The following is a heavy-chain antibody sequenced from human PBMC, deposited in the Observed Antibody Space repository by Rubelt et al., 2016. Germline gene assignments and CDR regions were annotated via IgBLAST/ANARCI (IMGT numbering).Heavy chain of an antibody. CDR2: ISAYNGNT. J-gene: IGHJ3*02. CDR1: YTFTSYA. V-gene: IGHV1-18*01. Sequence: YTFTSYAMHWVRQAPGQRLEWMGWISAYNGNTNYAQKLQGRVTMTTDTSTSTAYMELRSLRSDDTAVYYCARGITGTTLHHDAFDIRGQGTMVTVSS. D-gene: IGHD1-7*01. CDR3: ARGITGTTLHHDAFDI.